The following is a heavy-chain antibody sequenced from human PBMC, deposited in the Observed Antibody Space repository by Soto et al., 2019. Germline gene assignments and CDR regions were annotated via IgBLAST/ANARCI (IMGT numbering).Heavy chain of an antibody. V-gene: IGHV1-69*13. CDR3: ASSYYYDSSGTEFQH. J-gene: IGHJ1*01. CDR1: GYTFTSYD. CDR2: IIPIFGTA. Sequence: VASVKVSCKASGYTFTSYDINWVRQATGQGLEWMGGIIPIFGTANYAQKFQGRVTITADESTSTAYMELSSLRSEDTAVYYCASSYYYDSSGTEFQHWGQGTLVTVSS. D-gene: IGHD3-22*01.